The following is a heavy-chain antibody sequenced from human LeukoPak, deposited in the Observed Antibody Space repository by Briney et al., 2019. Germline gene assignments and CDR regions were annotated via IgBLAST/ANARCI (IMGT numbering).Heavy chain of an antibody. CDR2: IKSKTDGGTT. Sequence: GGSLRLSCAASGFTFSNAWMSWVRQAPGKGLEWVGLIKSKTDGGTTDYAAPVKGRFTISRDDSKNTLYLQMNSLKTEDTAVYYCTTEPYYYGSGSYSPDYWGQGTLVTVSS. CDR3: TTEPYYYGSGSYSPDY. CDR1: GFTFSNAW. J-gene: IGHJ4*02. V-gene: IGHV3-15*01. D-gene: IGHD3-10*01.